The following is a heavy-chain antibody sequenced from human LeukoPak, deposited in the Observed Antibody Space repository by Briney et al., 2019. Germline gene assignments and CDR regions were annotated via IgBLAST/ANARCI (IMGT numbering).Heavy chain of an antibody. J-gene: IGHJ3*02. CDR1: GFTFDDYA. CDR2: ISGDGGST. CDR3: AKDTPGFYDILTGEDAFDI. V-gene: IGHV3-43*02. D-gene: IGHD3-9*01. Sequence: GGSLRLSCAASGFTFDDYAMHWVRQAPGKGLEWVSLISGDGGSTYCADSVKGRFTISRDNSKNSLYLQMNSLRTEDTALYYCAKDTPGFYDILTGEDAFDIWGQGTMVTVSS.